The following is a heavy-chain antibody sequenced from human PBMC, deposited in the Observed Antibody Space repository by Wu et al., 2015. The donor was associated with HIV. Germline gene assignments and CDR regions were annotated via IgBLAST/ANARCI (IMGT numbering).Heavy chain of an antibody. CDR2: FDPEDGET. CDR3: AAAGVTGVDSGDF. CDR1: GYTLTELS. J-gene: IGHJ4*02. V-gene: IGHV1-24*01. Sequence: QVQLVQSGAEVKKPGASVKVSCKVSGYTLTELSMHWVRQAPGKGLEWMGGFDPEDGETVYVERFQGRVTMTADTSTDTAYMYVRSLRSDDTAIYYCAAAGVTGVDSGDFWGQGTLVTVSS. D-gene: IGHD3-10*01.